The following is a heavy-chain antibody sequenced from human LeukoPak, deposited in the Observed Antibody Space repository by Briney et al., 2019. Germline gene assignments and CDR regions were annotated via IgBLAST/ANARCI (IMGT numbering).Heavy chain of an antibody. CDR3: AKGNPQGQQLVRDYGMDV. D-gene: IGHD6-13*01. CDR1: GFTFSSYA. Sequence: AGGSLRLSCAASGFTFSSYAMSWVRQAPGKGLEWVSGISGSGGSTYYADSVTGRFTISRDTPKNTPYLQMNSLRAEDPAAPYCAKGNPQGQQLVRDYGMDVSGQGTTVTVSS. CDR2: ISGSGGST. V-gene: IGHV3-23*01. J-gene: IGHJ6*02.